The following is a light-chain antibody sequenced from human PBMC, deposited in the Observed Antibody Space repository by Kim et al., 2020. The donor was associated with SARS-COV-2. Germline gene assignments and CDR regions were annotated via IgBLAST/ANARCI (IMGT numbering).Light chain of an antibody. CDR3: TTRVSTGHWV. Sequence: VALRQAVRITCHGDSLRRYYGTWYQQKPRQAPVLVIYTNTNRPSGIPDRFSGSSSGNTASLTITGAQAEDEADYSCTTRVSTGHWVFGGGTKVTVL. CDR2: TNT. V-gene: IGLV3-19*01. CDR1: SLRRYY. J-gene: IGLJ3*02.